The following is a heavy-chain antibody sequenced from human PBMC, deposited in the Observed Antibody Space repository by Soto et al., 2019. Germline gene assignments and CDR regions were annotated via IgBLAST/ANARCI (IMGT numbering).Heavy chain of an antibody. CDR1: GFTITTYL. D-gene: IGHD2-15*01. CDR3: ARPDCSGGSCYSSNFDY. V-gene: IGHV3-74*01. J-gene: IGHJ4*02. CDR2: INVDGSTT. Sequence: PGGSMILSCKAAGFTITTYLRHCVSQITGKGLVWVSRINVDGSTTGYVDSVKGRFTISRDNSKNSLYLQMNSLRAEDTAVYYCARPDCSGGSCYSSNFDYWGQGTLVTVSS.